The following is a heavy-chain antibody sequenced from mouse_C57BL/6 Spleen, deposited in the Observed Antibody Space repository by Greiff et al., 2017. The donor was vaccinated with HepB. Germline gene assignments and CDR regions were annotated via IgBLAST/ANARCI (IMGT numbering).Heavy chain of an antibody. CDR3: TRRWLGAMDY. CDR1: GYTFTDYE. Sequence: QVQLKESGAELVRPGASVTLSCKASGYTFTDYEMHWVKQTPVHGLEWIGAIDPDTGGTAYNQKFKGKAILTADKSSSTAYMELSSLTSEDSAVYYCTRRWLGAMDYWGQGTSVTVSA. J-gene: IGHJ4*01. D-gene: IGHD1-1*02. CDR2: IDPDTGGT. V-gene: IGHV1-15*01.